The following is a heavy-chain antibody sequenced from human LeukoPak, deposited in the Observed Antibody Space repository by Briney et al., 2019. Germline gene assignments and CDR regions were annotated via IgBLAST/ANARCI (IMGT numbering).Heavy chain of an antibody. CDR3: ARARQVTMVVTADY. Sequence: SVKVSXKASGDTFSSYAISWLRQAHGQGLEWIGGIIPIFGKTNYAQKLQGRVTMTTDTSTSTAYMELRSLRSDDTAVYYCARARQVTMVVTADYWGQGTLVTVSS. V-gene: IGHV1-69*05. D-gene: IGHD4-23*01. CDR2: IIPIFGKT. CDR1: GDTFSSYA. J-gene: IGHJ4*02.